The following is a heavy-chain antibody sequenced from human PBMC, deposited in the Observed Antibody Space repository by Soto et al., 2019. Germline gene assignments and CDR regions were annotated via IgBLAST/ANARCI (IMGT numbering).Heavy chain of an antibody. J-gene: IGHJ5*02. V-gene: IGHV4-30-4*01. CDR2: IYYSGST. Sequence: SETLSLTCTVSGGSISSGDYYWSWIRQPPGKGLEWIGYIYYSGSTYYNPSLKSRVTISVDTSKNQFSLKLRSVTAADTAVYYCARDQSLLYWFDPWGQGTLVTVSS. CDR1: GGSISSGDYY. D-gene: IGHD2-15*01. CDR3: ARDQSLLYWFDP.